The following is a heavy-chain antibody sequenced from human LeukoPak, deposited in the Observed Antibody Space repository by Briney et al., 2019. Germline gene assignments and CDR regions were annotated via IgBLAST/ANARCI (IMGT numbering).Heavy chain of an antibody. V-gene: IGHV3-23*01. CDR2: ISGSGGST. CDR1: GFTFSSYA. CDR3: AKTGTGYFRNWFDP. J-gene: IGHJ5*02. Sequence: GGSLRLSCAASGFTFSSYAMSWVRQAPGKGLEWVSAISGSGGSTYYADSVKGRFTISRDSSKNTLYLQMNSLRVEDTAVYSCAKTGTGYFRNWFDPWGQGTLVSVSS. D-gene: IGHD3/OR15-3a*01.